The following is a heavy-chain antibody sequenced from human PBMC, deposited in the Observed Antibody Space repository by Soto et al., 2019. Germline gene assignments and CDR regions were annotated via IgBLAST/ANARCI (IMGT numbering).Heavy chain of an antibody. CDR3: ARHVGSNYVSRWFDP. J-gene: IGHJ5*02. CDR2: IYYSGST. V-gene: IGHV4-59*08. CDR1: GGSISSYY. D-gene: IGHD4-4*01. Sequence: SETLSLTCTVSGGSISSYYWSWIRKPPGKGLEWIGYIYYSGSTNYNPSLKSRVTISVDTSKNQFSLKLSSVTAADTAVYYCARHVGSNYVSRWFDPWGQGTLVTVSS.